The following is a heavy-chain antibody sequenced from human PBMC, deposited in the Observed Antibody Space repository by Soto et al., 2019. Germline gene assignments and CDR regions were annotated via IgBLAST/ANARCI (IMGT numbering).Heavy chain of an antibody. Sequence: EVQLVESGGALVKPGGSLRLSCAASGFTFSTYSMNWVRQAPGKGLEWVASISSSSTYIYYADSVKGRFTISRDNAKNSLYLQMTRLRAEDTAMYYCATERGRGIVATMPYYFDYWGQGTLVTVAS. CDR2: ISSSSTYI. J-gene: IGHJ4*02. D-gene: IGHD5-12*01. V-gene: IGHV3-21*01. CDR1: GFTFSTYS. CDR3: ATERGRGIVATMPYYFDY.